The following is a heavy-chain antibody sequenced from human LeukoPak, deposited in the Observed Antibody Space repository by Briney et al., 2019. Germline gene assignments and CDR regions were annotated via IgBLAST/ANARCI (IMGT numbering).Heavy chain of an antibody. CDR1: GFTFSDYY. CDR2: ISSSGSTI. V-gene: IGHV3-11*01. D-gene: IGHD2-2*01. CDR3: ATVYSSSPLRPMDV. Sequence: GGSLRLSCAASGFTFSDYYMSWIRRAPGKGLEWVSYISSSGSTIYYADSVKGRFTISRDNAKNSLYLQMNSLRAEDTAVYYCATVYSSSPLRPMDVWGQGTTVTVSS. J-gene: IGHJ6*02.